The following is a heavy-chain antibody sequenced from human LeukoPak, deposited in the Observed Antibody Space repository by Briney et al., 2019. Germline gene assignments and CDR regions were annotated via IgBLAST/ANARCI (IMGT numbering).Heavy chain of an antibody. Sequence: GGSLRLSCAASGFTFSSYGMHWVRQAPGKGLEWVAFIRYDGSNKYYADSVKGRFTISRDNSKNTLYLQMNSLRAEDTAVYYCAKTSITIFGVVPFDPWGQGTLVTVSS. CDR2: IRYDGSNK. J-gene: IGHJ5*02. CDR1: GFTFSSYG. V-gene: IGHV3-30*02. D-gene: IGHD3-3*01. CDR3: AKTSITIFGVVPFDP.